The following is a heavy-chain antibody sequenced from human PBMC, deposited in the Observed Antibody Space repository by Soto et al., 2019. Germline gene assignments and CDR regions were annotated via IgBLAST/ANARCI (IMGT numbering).Heavy chain of an antibody. J-gene: IGHJ6*03. CDR3: AKDIRYCSSTSCYHYMDV. D-gene: IGHD2-2*01. CDR1: GFTFSSYG. CDR2: ISYDGSNK. Sequence: GGSLRLSCAASGFTFSSYGMHWVRQAPGKGLEWVAVISYDGSNKYYADSVKGRFTISRDNSKNTLYLQMNSLRAEDTAVYYCAKDIRYCSSTSCYHYMDVWGKGTTVTVSS. V-gene: IGHV3-30*18.